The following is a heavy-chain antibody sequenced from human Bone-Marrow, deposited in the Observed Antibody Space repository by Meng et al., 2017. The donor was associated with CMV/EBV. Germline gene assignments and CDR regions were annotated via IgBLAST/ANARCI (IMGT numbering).Heavy chain of an antibody. CDR1: GFTFSSYA. Sequence: GVLKISCAASGFTFSSYAMSWVRQAPGKGLEWVSAISGSGGGTYYADSVKGRFTISRDNSKNTLYLQMNSLRAEDTAVYYCAKGEQGYDFWSGYTPLYGYWGQGTLVTVSS. V-gene: IGHV3-23*01. CDR2: ISGSGGGT. CDR3: AKGEQGYDFWSGYTPLYGY. J-gene: IGHJ4*02. D-gene: IGHD3-3*01.